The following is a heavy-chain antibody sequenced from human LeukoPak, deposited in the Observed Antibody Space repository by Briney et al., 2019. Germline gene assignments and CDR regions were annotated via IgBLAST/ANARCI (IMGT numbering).Heavy chain of an antibody. CDR1: GYTFTGYY. D-gene: IGHD6-13*01. J-gene: IGHJ5*02. CDR2: INPNSGGT. Sequence: ASVKVSCKASGYTFTGYYMHWVRQAPGQGLEWMGWINPNSGGTNYAQKFQGRVTMTRDTSISTAYMELSRLRSDDTAVYYCAREGFPYSSSWYFSPRDHNWFDPWGQGTLVTVSS. CDR3: AREGFPYSSSWYFSPRDHNWFDP. V-gene: IGHV1-2*02.